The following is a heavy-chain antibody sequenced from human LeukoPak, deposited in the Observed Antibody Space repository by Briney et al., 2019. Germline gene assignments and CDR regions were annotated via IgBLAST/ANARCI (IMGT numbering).Heavy chain of an antibody. J-gene: IGHJ4*02. CDR1: GGTFSSYT. CDR2: IIPIFGTT. Sequence: SLKVSCKAPGGTFSSYTICWVRQAPGQGLWWMGGIIPIFGTTNYAQTFQGRVTITADESTSTAYMEVSSLRSGDTAVYYCGFAMVQGNEFDCWGQGTLVTASS. CDR3: GFAMVQGNEFDC. D-gene: IGHD3-10*01. V-gene: IGHV1-69*01.